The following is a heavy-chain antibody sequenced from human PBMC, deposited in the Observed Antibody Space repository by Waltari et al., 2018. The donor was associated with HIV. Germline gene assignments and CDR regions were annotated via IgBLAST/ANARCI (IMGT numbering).Heavy chain of an antibody. CDR1: GFTFDDYA. CDR3: AKDRYYDSSGSLDY. Sequence: EVQLVESGGGLVQPGRSLRLSCAASGFTFDDYAMHWVRQAPGKGLEWVSGMSWNSCNICYADSVHGRFTSSRDNAKNSLYLQMNSLRAEDTAFYYCAKDRYYDSSGSLDYWGQGTLVTVSS. V-gene: IGHV3-9*01. D-gene: IGHD3-22*01. J-gene: IGHJ4*02. CDR2: MSWNSCNI.